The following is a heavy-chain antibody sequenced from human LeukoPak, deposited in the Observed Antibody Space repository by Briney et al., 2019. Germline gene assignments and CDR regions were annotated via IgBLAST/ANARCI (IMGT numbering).Heavy chain of an antibody. Sequence: GGSLRLSCAAAGFTFSSYGMSWVRQAPGKGLEWVSAINSYGNTYYADSVKGRFTISRDNSKNTLYLQVNSLRAEDTAVYYCAKEEYSGSLLTLDYWGQGTLLTVSS. CDR1: GFTFSSYG. J-gene: IGHJ4*02. V-gene: IGHV3-23*01. CDR2: INSYGNT. CDR3: AKEEYSGSLLTLDY. D-gene: IGHD1-26*01.